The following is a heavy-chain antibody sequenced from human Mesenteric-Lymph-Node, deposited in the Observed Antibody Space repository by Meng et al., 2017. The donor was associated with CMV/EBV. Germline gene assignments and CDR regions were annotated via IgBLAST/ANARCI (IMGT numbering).Heavy chain of an antibody. Sequence: GESLKISCAASGFTFSNAWMSWVRQAPGKGLEWVGRIKSKTDGGTTDYAAPVKGRFTISRDGSKNTLYLQMNSLKTEDTAVYYCTTEGIADFYGMDVWGQGTTVTVSS. V-gene: IGHV3-15*01. D-gene: IGHD2-15*01. CDR3: TTEGIADFYGMDV. J-gene: IGHJ6*02. CDR2: IKSKTDGGTT. CDR1: GFTFSNAW.